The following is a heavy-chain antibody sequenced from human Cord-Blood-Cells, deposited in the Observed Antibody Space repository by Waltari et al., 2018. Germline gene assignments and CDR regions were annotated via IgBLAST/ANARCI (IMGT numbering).Heavy chain of an antibody. Sequence: QVQLVQSGAEGKQPAASVKVSYKAPGYTFTGYYMHSVRPATGQGLERMGWINPNSGGTNYAQKFQGWVTMTRDTSISTAYMELSRLRSDDTAVYYCARAPSGYDYNDAFDIWGQGTMVTVSS. J-gene: IGHJ3*02. CDR2: INPNSGGT. V-gene: IGHV1-2*04. D-gene: IGHD5-12*01. CDR3: ARAPSGYDYNDAFDI. CDR1: GYTFTGYY.